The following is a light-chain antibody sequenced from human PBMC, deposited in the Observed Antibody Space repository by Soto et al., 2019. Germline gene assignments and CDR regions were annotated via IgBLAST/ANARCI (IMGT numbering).Light chain of an antibody. CDR2: GAS. CDR3: QHYNNWPPDRT. Sequence: EIVMTQSPATLSVSPGERATLSCRASQSVGSNLAWYQQKPGQAPRLLIYGASTRATGIPARFSVSGSGTEFTLTISSLQSEDFAIYFCQHYNNWPPDRTFGQGTKVESK. CDR1: QSVGSN. J-gene: IGKJ1*01. V-gene: IGKV3-15*01.